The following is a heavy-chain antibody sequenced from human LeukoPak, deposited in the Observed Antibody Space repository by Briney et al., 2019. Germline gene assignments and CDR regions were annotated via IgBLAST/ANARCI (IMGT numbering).Heavy chain of an antibody. J-gene: IGHJ4*02. CDR2: IDPNSGGT. CDR3: ARALYSSSSPIDY. Sequence: ASVKVSCKASGYTFTGYYMHWVRQAPGQGLEWMGWIDPNSGGTNYAQKFQGRVTMTRDTSISTAYMELRSLRSDDTAVYYCARALYSSSSPIDYWGQGTLVTVSS. D-gene: IGHD6-6*01. CDR1: GYTFTGYY. V-gene: IGHV1-2*02.